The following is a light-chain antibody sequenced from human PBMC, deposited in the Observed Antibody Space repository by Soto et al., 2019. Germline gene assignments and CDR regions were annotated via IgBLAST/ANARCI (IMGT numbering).Light chain of an antibody. V-gene: IGKV1-27*01. CDR2: VAS. Sequence: DVQMTQSPSSLSASIGDRVTLTCRASQGITNDVAWYQQKPGKVPKLLIYVASTLQSGVPSRFSGSGSGTDFPLNIDSLQPEDVATYYCQKYNSAHSYSFGQGPKVEIK. CDR3: QKYNSAHSYS. J-gene: IGKJ1*01. CDR1: QGITND.